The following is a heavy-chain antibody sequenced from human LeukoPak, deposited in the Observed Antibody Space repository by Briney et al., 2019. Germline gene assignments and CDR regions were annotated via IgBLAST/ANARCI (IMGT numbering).Heavy chain of an antibody. CDR2: ISSACTT. D-gene: IGHD6-13*01. Sequence: GGSLRLSYAASGFTVSRNYMSWVRQAPGRGLECVSIISSACTTYYADSVKGRFTISRDNSKNTVYLQVNSLRDEDTAVYYCARDLEAANTYYFDYWGQGTMVTVSS. CDR3: ARDLEAANTYYFDY. CDR1: GFTVSRNY. V-gene: IGHV3-66*01. J-gene: IGHJ4*02.